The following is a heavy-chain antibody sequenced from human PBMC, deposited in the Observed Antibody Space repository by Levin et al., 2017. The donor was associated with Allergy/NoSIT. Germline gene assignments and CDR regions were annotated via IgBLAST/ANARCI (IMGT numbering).Heavy chain of an antibody. CDR2: INPHSGDT. CDR1: RYIFSDYF. CDR3: ARDLYNDDSVFGY. D-gene: IGHD3-22*01. Sequence: GESLKISCKASRYIFSDYFIHWVRQAPGQGLEWMGWINPHSGDTKYAQEFQGRITMTRDTSISTAYMELTRLTSDDTAVYYCARDLYNDDSVFGYWGQGTLVNVFS. V-gene: IGHV1-2*02. J-gene: IGHJ4*02.